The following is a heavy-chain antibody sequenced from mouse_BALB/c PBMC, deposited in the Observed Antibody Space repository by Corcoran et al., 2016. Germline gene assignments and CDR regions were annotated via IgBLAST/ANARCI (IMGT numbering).Heavy chain of an antibody. CDR2: INPYNDGT. CDR1: GYTFTSYV. V-gene: IGHV1S136*01. Sequence: EVQLQQSGPELVKPGASVKMSCKASGYTFTSYVMHWVKQKPGQGLAWIGYINPYNDGTKYNEKFKGKATLTSDKSSSTAYMELSSLTSEDSAVYYCARYYGSWYFDVWGAGTTVTVSS. D-gene: IGHD1-2*01. J-gene: IGHJ1*01. CDR3: ARYYGSWYFDV.